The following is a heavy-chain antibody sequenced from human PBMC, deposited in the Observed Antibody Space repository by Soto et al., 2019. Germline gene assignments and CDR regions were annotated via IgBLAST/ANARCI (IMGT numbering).Heavy chain of an antibody. Sequence: QVQLVQSGAEVKKPGASVKVSCKASGYTFTSYGISWVRQAPGQGLEWMGWISAYNGNTNYAQKLQGRVTMTTDTSTSTAYVELRSLRSDDTAVYYCARTEYTYYYYYYMDVWGKGTTVTVSS. CDR3: ARTEYTYYYYYYMDV. CDR2: ISAYNGNT. V-gene: IGHV1-18*01. J-gene: IGHJ6*03. CDR1: GYTFTSYG. D-gene: IGHD6-6*01.